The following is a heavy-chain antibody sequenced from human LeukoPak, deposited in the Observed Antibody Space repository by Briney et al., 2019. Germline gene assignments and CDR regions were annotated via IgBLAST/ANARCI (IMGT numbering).Heavy chain of an antibody. Sequence: ASVKVSCKASGYTFTGYYMHWVRQAPGQGLEWMGWISAYNGNTNYAQKLQGRVTMTTDTSTSTAYMELRSLRSDDTAVYYCARVSSQNTMIVVVITGTFDYWGQGTLVTVSS. D-gene: IGHD3-22*01. J-gene: IGHJ4*02. V-gene: IGHV1-18*04. CDR2: ISAYNGNT. CDR3: ARVSSQNTMIVVVITGTFDY. CDR1: GYTFTGYY.